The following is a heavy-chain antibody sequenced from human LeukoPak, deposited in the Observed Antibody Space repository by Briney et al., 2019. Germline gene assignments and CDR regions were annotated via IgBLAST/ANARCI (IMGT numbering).Heavy chain of an antibody. CDR2: FSSSSGSI. CDR3: GKGRSMFGELSGDY. D-gene: IGHD3-10*02. V-gene: IGHV3-48*04. J-gene: IGHJ4*02. Sequence: QPGGSLRLSCAASGFTFSTYSMNWVRQAPGKGLEWVSYFSSSSGSIYYAGSVKGRFTISRDNAKNSLYLQMNSLRAEDTALYYCGKGRSMFGELSGDYWGQGTLVTVSS. CDR1: GFTFSTYS.